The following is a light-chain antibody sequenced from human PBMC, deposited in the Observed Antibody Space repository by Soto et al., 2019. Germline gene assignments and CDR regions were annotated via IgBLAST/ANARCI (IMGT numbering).Light chain of an antibody. Sequence: DIQMTQSPSSVSASVGDRVSITCRASQGISNWLAWYQQKPGRAPKLLIYAASSLQSGVPSRFSGSGSGTEFTLTISSLQSEDFAVYSCLQYHNLWAFGRGTKVDIK. CDR2: AAS. CDR3: LQYHNLWA. J-gene: IGKJ1*01. V-gene: IGKV1-12*01. CDR1: QGISNW.